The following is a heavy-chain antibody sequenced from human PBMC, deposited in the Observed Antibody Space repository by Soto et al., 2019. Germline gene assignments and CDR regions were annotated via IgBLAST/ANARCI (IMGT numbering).Heavy chain of an antibody. Sequence: GPSVKVSCKASGFTFTSSAVQWVRQARGQRLEWIGWIVVGSGNTNYAQKFQERVTITRDMSTSTAYMELSSLRSEDTAVYYCAARTDSLRSYYSGLDVWGQGTTVTVSS. CDR1: GFTFTSSA. CDR2: IVVGSGNT. J-gene: IGHJ6*02. V-gene: IGHV1-58*01. CDR3: AARTDSLRSYYSGLDV.